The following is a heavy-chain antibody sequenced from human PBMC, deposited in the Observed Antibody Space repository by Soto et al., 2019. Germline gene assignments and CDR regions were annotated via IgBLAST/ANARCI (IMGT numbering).Heavy chain of an antibody. CDR3: ARLVVPAAYYYYYYMDV. D-gene: IGHD2-2*01. Sequence: PSETLSLTCAVYGGSFSGYYWSWIRQPPGKGLEWIGEINHSGSTNYNPSLKSRVTISVDTSKNQFSLKLSSATAADTAVYYCARLVVPAAYYYYYYMDVWGKGTTVTVSS. J-gene: IGHJ6*03. CDR1: GGSFSGYY. V-gene: IGHV4-34*01. CDR2: INHSGST.